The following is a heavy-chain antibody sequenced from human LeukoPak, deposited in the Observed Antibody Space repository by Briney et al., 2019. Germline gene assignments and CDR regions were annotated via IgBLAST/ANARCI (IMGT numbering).Heavy chain of an antibody. CDR2: INHSGST. CDR1: GGSFSGYY. Sequence: SETLSLTCAVYGGSFSGYYWSWIRQPPGKGLEWIGEINHSGSTNYNPPLKSRVTISVGTSKNQFSLKLSSVTAADTAVYYCARTLPRFDPWGQGTLVTVSS. J-gene: IGHJ5*02. CDR3: ARTLPRFDP. V-gene: IGHV4-34*01.